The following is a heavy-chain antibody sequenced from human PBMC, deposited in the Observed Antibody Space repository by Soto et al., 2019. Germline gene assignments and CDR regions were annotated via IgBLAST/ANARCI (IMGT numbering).Heavy chain of an antibody. CDR1: GFTFSSYA. V-gene: IGHV3-23*01. Sequence: GGSLRLSCAASGFTFSSYAMSWVRQAPGKGLEWVSAISGSGGSTYYADSVKGRFTISRDNSKNTLYLQMNSLRAEDTAVYYCAKIRSIYDSSGYLDYWGQGNLVTVSS. CDR3: AKIRSIYDSSGYLDY. D-gene: IGHD3-22*01. CDR2: ISGSGGST. J-gene: IGHJ4*02.